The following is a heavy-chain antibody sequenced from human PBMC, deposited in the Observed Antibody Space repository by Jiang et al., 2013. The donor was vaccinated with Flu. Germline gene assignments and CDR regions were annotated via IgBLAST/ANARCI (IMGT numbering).Heavy chain of an antibody. CDR3: ATDVRGYCSSTSCEFDY. J-gene: IGHJ4*02. V-gene: IGHV1-24*01. CDR2: FDPEDGET. D-gene: IGHD2-2*01. Sequence: CGAEVKKPGASVKVSCKVSGYTLTELSMHWVRQAPGKGLEWMGGFDPEDGETIYAQKFQGRVTMTEDTSTDTAYMDLSSLRSEDTAVYYCATDVRGYCSSTSCEFDYWGQGTLVTVSS. CDR1: GYTLTELS.